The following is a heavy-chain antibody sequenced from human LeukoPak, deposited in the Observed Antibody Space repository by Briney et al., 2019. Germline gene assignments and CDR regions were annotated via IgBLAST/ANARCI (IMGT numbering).Heavy chain of an antibody. CDR2: TIGDGITT. CDR1: GFTFSPYT. Sequence: GGSLRLSCAASGFTFSPYTMHWVRQAPGKGLEFVSATIGDGITTYYADSVKGRFTVSRDNSKSTLYLQMGSLTAEDMAVYYCARERAGYYLDVWGKGTTVTVFS. J-gene: IGHJ6*04. CDR3: ARERAGYYLDV. V-gene: IGHV3-64*02. D-gene: IGHD3-9*01.